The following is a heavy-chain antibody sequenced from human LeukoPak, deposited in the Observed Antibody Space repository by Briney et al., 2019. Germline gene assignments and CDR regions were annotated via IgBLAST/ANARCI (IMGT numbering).Heavy chain of an antibody. CDR3: ARVLRCSGGSCYLLDY. Sequence: PGGSLRLSCAASGFTFSDYYMSWIRQAPGKGLEWVSYISSSSSYTNYADSVKGRFTISRDNAKNSLYLQMNSLRAEDTAVYYCARVLRCSGGSCYLLDYWGQGTLVTVSS. J-gene: IGHJ4*02. D-gene: IGHD2-15*01. CDR1: GFTFSDYY. CDR2: ISSSSSYT. V-gene: IGHV3-11*05.